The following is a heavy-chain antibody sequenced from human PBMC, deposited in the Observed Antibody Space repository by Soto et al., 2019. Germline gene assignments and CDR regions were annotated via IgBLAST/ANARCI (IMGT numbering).Heavy chain of an antibody. CDR2: ISGSSSYI. Sequence: GGSLRLSCAASGFTFSSYAMSWVRQAPGKGLEWVSSISGSSSYIYYADSVMGRFTISSDNSKNSLYLQMNSLRSEDTAVYYCARAYSSSFFFDYWGQGTLVTVSS. CDR1: GFTFSSYA. D-gene: IGHD6-6*01. V-gene: IGHV3-21*01. J-gene: IGHJ4*02. CDR3: ARAYSSSFFFDY.